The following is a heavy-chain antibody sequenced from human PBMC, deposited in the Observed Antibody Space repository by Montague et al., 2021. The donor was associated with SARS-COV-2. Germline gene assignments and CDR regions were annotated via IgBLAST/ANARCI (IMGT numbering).Heavy chain of an antibody. V-gene: IGHV4-34*01. Sequence: SETLSLTCAVHGGSLSTYSWNWIRQPPGKGLEWIGEIHHGGSTNYIPSLKSRVTISADTSKNQFSLKLTSVAAADTAVYYCARLGDGVVPSPILGVGPYYSYYYMDVWGKGTTVTVSS. CDR2: IHHGGST. CDR3: ARLGDGVVPSPILGVGPYYSYYYMDV. CDR1: GGSLSTYS. J-gene: IGHJ6*03. D-gene: IGHD3-10*01.